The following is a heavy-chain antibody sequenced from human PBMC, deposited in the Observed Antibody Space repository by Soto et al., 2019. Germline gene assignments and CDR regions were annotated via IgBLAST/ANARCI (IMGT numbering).Heavy chain of an antibody. CDR1: GGTFSSYT. D-gene: IGHD4-4*01. V-gene: IGHV1-69*02. J-gene: IGHJ4*02. CDR2: ILPILCIV. CDR3: ARTDYSNYDGLFFDY. Sequence: QVQLVQSGAEVKKPGSSVKVSCKASGGTFSSYTISWVRQAPGQGLEWMGRILPILCIVNYAQKFQGRVTITADKSTSTAYMELSSLRSEDTAVYYCARTDYSNYDGLFFDYWGQGTLVTVSS.